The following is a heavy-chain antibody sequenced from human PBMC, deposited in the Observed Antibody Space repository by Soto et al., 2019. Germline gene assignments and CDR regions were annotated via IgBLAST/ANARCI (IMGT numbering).Heavy chain of an antibody. CDR3: ARVDTAMVPPARYFDY. J-gene: IGHJ4*02. CDR1: GGTFSSYA. V-gene: IGHV1-69*13. D-gene: IGHD5-18*01. Sequence: SVKVSCKASGGTFSSYAISWVRQAPGQGLEWMGGIIPIFGTANYAQKFQGRVTITADESTSTAYMELSSLRSEDTAVYYCARVDTAMVPPARYFDYLGQGNLVTVS. CDR2: IIPIFGTA.